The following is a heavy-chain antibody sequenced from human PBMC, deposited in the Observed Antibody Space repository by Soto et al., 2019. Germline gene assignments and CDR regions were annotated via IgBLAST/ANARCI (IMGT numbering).Heavy chain of an antibody. CDR2: ISYDGSNK. V-gene: IGHV3-30*18. Sequence: PGGSLRLSCAASGFTFSSYGMHWVRQAPGKGLEWVAVISYDGSNKYYADSVKGRFTISRDNSKNTLYLQMNSLRAEDTAVYYCAKVVSSSPIDYWGQGTLVTVSS. J-gene: IGHJ4*02. CDR3: AKVVSSSPIDY. CDR1: GFTFSSYG. D-gene: IGHD6-13*01.